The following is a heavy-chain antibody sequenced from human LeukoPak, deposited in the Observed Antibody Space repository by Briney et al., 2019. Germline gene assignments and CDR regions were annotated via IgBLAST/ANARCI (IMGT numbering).Heavy chain of an antibody. CDR2: TYYRSKWYN. CDR1: GDSVSSNSAA. D-gene: IGHD2-2*01. J-gene: IGHJ6*03. V-gene: IGHV6-1*01. Sequence: SQTLSLTCAISGDSVSSNSAAWNWIRQSPSRGLEWLGRTYYRSKWYNDYAVSVKSRITINPDTSKNQFSLQLNSVTPEDTAVYYCARDFAGYCSSTSCYPYYMDVWGKGTTVTVSS. CDR3: ARDFAGYCSSTSCYPYYMDV.